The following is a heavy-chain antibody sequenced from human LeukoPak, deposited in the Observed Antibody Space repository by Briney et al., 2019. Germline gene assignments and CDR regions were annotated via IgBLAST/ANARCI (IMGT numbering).Heavy chain of an antibody. Sequence: GGSLRLSCAASGFTFNNYIMNWVRQAPGKGLEWVSSISSSSDYIYYADSVKGRFTISRDNAKNSLYLQMNSLRAEDTAGYYCARESRGGRAFDIWGQGTMVTVSS. V-gene: IGHV3-21*01. CDR1: GFTFNNYI. CDR3: ARESRGGRAFDI. J-gene: IGHJ3*02. CDR2: ISSSSDYI. D-gene: IGHD3-16*01.